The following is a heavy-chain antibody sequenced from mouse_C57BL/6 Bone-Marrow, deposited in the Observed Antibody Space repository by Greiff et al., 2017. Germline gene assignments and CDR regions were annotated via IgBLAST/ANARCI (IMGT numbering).Heavy chain of an antibody. CDR2: IWRGGST. V-gene: IGHV2-5*01. Sequence: VKLMESGPGLVQPSQSLSITCTVSGFSLTSYGAHWVRQSPGKGLEWLGVIWRGGSTDYNAAFMSRLSITKDNSKSHVFFKMNSLQADDTAIYYCAKYYDYAMDYWGQGTSVTVSA. J-gene: IGHJ4*01. CDR1: GFSLTSYG. D-gene: IGHD1-1*02. CDR3: AKYYDYAMDY.